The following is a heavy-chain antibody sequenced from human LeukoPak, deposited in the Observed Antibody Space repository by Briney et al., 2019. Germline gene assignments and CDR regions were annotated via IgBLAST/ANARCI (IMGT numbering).Heavy chain of an antibody. J-gene: IGHJ4*02. CDR1: GGSISSYF. D-gene: IGHD6-19*01. CDR3: ARHGGGWSFDY. V-gene: IGHV4-59*08. Sequence: PSETLSLTCTVSGGSISSYFWTWIRQPPRKRLEWMGYITYYGRTNYNPSLKSRVTISVDTSKNQFSLNLISLTAADTAVYYCARHGGGWSFDYWGQGTLITVSS. CDR2: ITYYGRT.